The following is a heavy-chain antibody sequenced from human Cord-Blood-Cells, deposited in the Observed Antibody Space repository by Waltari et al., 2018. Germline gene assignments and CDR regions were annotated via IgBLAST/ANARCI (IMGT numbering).Heavy chain of an antibody. Sequence: QVQLVQSGAEVKKPGASVKVSCKASGYTFTSYGISWVRQAPGQGLEWMGWISAYNGNTNYAQKLQGRGTMTTDTSTSTAYMELRSLRSDDTAVYYCARAITTCSSTSCLSVDYWGQGTLVTVSS. J-gene: IGHJ4*02. V-gene: IGHV1-18*01. CDR3: ARAITTCSSTSCLSVDY. D-gene: IGHD2-2*01. CDR1: GYTFTSYG. CDR2: ISAYNGNT.